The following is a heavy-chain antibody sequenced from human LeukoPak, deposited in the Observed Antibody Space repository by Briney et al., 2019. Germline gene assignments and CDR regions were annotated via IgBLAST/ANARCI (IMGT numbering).Heavy chain of an antibody. J-gene: IGHJ4*02. CDR2: IYPGDSDT. V-gene: IGHV5-51*01. D-gene: IGHD1-14*01. Sequence: GESLKISCKGSGYSFTSYWIGWVRQMPGKSLEWMGIIYPGDSDTRYSPSFQGQVTISADKSISTAYLQWSSLKASDTAIYYCARRTPGTSYYFDYWGQGTLVTVSS. CDR3: ARRTPGTSYYFDY. CDR1: GYSFTSYW.